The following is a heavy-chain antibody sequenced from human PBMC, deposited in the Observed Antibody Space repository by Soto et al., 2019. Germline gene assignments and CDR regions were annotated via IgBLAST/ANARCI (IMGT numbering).Heavy chain of an antibody. V-gene: IGHV3-11*01. J-gene: IGHJ4*02. Sequence: GGSLRLSCVASGITFSDYYMSWIRQAPGKGLEWVSVSSNSGSAFYYADSVKGRFTISRDNAKNSLFLQMNSLRAEDTAVYYCACRRAYSRGDGYYYVSVWSQGALVTVSS. CDR3: ACRRAYSRGDGYYYVSV. CDR1: GITFSDYY. CDR2: SSNSGSAF. D-gene: IGHD2-21*01.